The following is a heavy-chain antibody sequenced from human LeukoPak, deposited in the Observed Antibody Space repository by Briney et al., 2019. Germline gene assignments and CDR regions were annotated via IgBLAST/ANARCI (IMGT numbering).Heavy chain of an antibody. CDR2: ISSSSSYI. CDR1: GFNFSRYT. Sequence: PGGSLRLSCAASGFNFSRYTMNWVRQAPGKGLEWVSSISSSSSYIYYADSVKGRFTVSRDNAKNSLYLQMNSLRAEDTAVYYCASPTLGYCSSTDCYDFDYWGQGTLVTVSS. CDR3: ASPTLGYCSSTDCYDFDY. J-gene: IGHJ4*02. D-gene: IGHD2-2*01. V-gene: IGHV3-21*01.